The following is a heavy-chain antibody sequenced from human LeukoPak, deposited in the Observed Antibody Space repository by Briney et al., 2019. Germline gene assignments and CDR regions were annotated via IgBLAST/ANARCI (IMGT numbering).Heavy chain of an antibody. Sequence: SETLSLTCAVSGGSVSGYYWSWIRQPPGKGLEWIGEINHSGNTNCNPSLKSRVTIPVDTSKNQFSLKLSSVTAADTAVYYCASFRAADAFDIWGQGTMVTVSS. J-gene: IGHJ3*02. CDR2: INHSGNT. V-gene: IGHV4-34*01. CDR3: ASFRAADAFDI. CDR1: GGSVSGYY.